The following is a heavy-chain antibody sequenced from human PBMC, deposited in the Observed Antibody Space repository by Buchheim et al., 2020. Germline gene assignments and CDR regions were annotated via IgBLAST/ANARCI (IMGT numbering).Heavy chain of an antibody. CDR3: ARQCIQSTTRRGYFDY. CDR2: IYYSGST. Sequence: QLQLQESGPGLVKPSETLSLTCTVSGGSISSSSYYWGWIRQPPGKGLEWIGSIYYSGSTYYNPSLKSRVTISVDTSKNQFSLKLSSVTAADTAVYYCARQCIQSTTRRGYFDYWGQGTL. V-gene: IGHV4-39*01. J-gene: IGHJ4*02. D-gene: IGHD1-14*01. CDR1: GGSISSSSYY.